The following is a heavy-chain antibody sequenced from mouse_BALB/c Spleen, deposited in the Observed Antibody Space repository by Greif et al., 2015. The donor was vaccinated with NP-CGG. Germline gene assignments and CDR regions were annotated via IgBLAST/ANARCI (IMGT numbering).Heavy chain of an antibody. CDR2: ISSGGSYT. Sequence: EVHLVESGGDLVKPGGSLKLSCAASGFTFSSYGMSWVRQTPDKRLEWVATISSGGSYTYYPDSVKGRFTISRDNAKNTLYLQMSSLKSEDTAMYYCARHRYDDAGYYFDYWGQGTTLTVSS. J-gene: IGHJ2*01. V-gene: IGHV5-6*01. D-gene: IGHD2-14*01. CDR3: ARHRYDDAGYYFDY. CDR1: GFTFSSYG.